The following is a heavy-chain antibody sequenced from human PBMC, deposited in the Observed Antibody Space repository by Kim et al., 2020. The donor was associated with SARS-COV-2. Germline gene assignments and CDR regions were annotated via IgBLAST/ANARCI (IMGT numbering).Heavy chain of an antibody. CDR2: FYDSRST. CDR3: ARHLTKTMIVVVTLPGWFDP. J-gene: IGHJ5*02. Sequence: SETLSLTCTVSGGSISSSSYYWGVIRQPPGKGLEWIGSFYDSRSTYYNPSLRSRVTISVDTSKNQFSLKLSSVIAADTAVYYCARHLTKTMIVVVTLPGWFDPWGQGTLVTVSS. D-gene: IGHD3-22*01. V-gene: IGHV4-39*01. CDR1: GGSISSSSYY.